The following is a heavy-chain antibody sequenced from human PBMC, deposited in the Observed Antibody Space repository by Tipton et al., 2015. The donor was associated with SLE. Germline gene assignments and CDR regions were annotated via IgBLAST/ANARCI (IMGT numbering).Heavy chain of an antibody. CDR1: GFTFSDYY. J-gene: IGHJ4*02. CDR2: FSSSSSYT. D-gene: IGHD3-16*01. V-gene: IGHV3-11*05. Sequence: SLRLSCAASGFTFSDYYMSWIRQAPGKGLEWVSYFSSSSSYTNYADSVKGRFTISRDNAKNSLYLQMNSLRAEDTAVYYCARDSKYEYVWGTRPIDYWGQGTLVTVSS. CDR3: ARDSKYEYVWGTRPIDY.